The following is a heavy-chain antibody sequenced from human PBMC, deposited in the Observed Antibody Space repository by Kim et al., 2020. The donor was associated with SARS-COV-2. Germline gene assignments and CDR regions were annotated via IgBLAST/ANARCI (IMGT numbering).Heavy chain of an antibody. J-gene: IGHJ4*02. CDR1: GFTFSSYA. CDR2: ISGSGGIT. Sequence: GGSLRLSCAASGFTFSSYAMSWVRQAPGKGLEWVSAISGSGGITYYADSVKGRFTIPRDNSKNTLYLQMNSLRAEDTAVYYCAKINYYDSSGYPNWGQGTRVTISS. D-gene: IGHD3-22*01. CDR3: AKINYYDSSGYPN. V-gene: IGHV3-23*01.